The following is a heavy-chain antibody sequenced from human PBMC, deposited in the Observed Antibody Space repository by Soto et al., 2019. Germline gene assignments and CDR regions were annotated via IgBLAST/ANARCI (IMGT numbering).Heavy chain of an antibody. V-gene: IGHV3-49*04. CDR1: GFTFGDYA. D-gene: IGHD6-19*01. J-gene: IGHJ4*02. Sequence: GGSLRLSCTASGFTFGDYAMSWVRQAPGKGLEWVGFIRSKAYGGTTEYAASVKGRFTISRDDSKSIAYLQMNSLKTEDTAVYYCTRAPGIAVAGYYFVYWGQGTRVTVSS. CDR3: TRAPGIAVAGYYFVY. CDR2: IRSKAYGGTT.